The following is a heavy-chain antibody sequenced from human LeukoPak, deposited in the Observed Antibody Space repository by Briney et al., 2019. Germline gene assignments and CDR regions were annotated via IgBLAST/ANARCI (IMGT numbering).Heavy chain of an antibody. Sequence: GGSLRLSCAASGFTFSSYSMSWVRQAPGKGLDWVSYISRSSSTIYYADSVKGRFTISRDNSKNTLYLQMNSLRAEDTAVYYCARVGRYSSGWYDPRAPFDYWGQGTLVTVSS. CDR3: ARVGRYSSGWYDPRAPFDY. CDR1: GFTFSSYS. V-gene: IGHV3-48*01. D-gene: IGHD6-19*01. J-gene: IGHJ4*02. CDR2: ISRSSSTI.